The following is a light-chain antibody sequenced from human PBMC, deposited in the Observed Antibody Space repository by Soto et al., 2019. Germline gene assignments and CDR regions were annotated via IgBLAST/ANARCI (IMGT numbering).Light chain of an antibody. V-gene: IGKV3-20*01. CDR1: QSFSSSY. J-gene: IGKJ1*01. Sequence: EVVLTQSPGTLSLSPGERATLSCRASQSFSSSYLAWYQQKPGQAPRLLIYGASSRATGIPDRFSGSGSGTDFTLTISSLQSEDFAVYYCQQYNTWPRTFGQGTKV. CDR2: GAS. CDR3: QQYNTWPRT.